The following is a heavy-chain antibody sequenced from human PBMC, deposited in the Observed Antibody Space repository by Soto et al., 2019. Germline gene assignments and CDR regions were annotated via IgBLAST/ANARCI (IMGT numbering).Heavy chain of an antibody. D-gene: IGHD6-19*01. Sequence: QVQLQESGPGLVKPSETLSLTCTVSGGSISSYYWSWIRQPPGKGLEWIGFIYYSGSTNYSPSLKSRVTISVDTSKNKFSLKLSSVTAADTAVYYCARGGSGWYPFDYWGQGTLVTVSS. J-gene: IGHJ4*02. CDR1: GGSISSYY. CDR3: ARGGSGWYPFDY. V-gene: IGHV4-59*01. CDR2: IYYSGST.